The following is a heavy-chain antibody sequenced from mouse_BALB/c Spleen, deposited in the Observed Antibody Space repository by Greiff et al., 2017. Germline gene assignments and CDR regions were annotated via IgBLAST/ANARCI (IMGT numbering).Heavy chain of an antibody. CDR2: IWAGGST. Sequence: QVQLKESGPGLVAPSQSLSITCTVSGFSLTSYGVHWVRQPPGKGLEWLGVIWAGGSTNYNSALMSRLSISKDNSKSQVFLKMNSLQTDDTAMYYCAREGDGNYWFAYWGQGTLVTVSA. J-gene: IGHJ3*01. V-gene: IGHV2-9*02. CDR1: GFSLTSYG. D-gene: IGHD2-1*01. CDR3: AREGDGNYWFAY.